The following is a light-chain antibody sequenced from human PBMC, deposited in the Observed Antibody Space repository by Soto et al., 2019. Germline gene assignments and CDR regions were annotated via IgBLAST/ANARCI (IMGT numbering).Light chain of an antibody. J-gene: IGLJ3*02. CDR3: QSYDATNQV. V-gene: IGLV6-57*01. CDR1: SGSIASNY. CDR2: DDN. Sequence: NFMLTQPHSVSESPGQTVIISCTRSSGSIASNYVQWYQQRPSSSPTTVIYDDNQRPSGVPDRFSGSIDSSSNSASLTTSVLETEDDAYYYCQSYDATNQVFGGGTKLTVL.